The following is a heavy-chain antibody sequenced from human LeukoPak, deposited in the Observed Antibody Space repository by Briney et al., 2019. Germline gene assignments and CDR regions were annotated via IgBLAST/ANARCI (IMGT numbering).Heavy chain of an antibody. Sequence: GGSLRLSCAASGFTFSSYGMHWVRQAPGKGLEWVAVIWYDGSNKYYADSVKGRFTISRDNSKNTLYLQMNSLRAEDTAVYYCARTYSGSYCAFDYWGQGTLVTVSS. CDR3: ARTYSGSYCAFDY. CDR2: IWYDGSNK. J-gene: IGHJ4*02. V-gene: IGHV3-33*01. CDR1: GFTFSSYG. D-gene: IGHD1-26*01.